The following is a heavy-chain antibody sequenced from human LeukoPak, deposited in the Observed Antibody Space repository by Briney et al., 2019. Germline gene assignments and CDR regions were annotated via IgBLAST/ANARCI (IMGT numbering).Heavy chain of an antibody. J-gene: IGHJ6*02. CDR3: AREDPQTTVPEGMDV. CDR1: GGSISTYY. V-gene: IGHV4-59*01. CDR2: IYYTGTT. Sequence: PSETLSLTCSVSGGSISTYYWSWIRQLPGKGLEWIGYIYYTGTTNYNPSLRSRVTISVDTSRNQFSLRLSSVSAADTAVYYCAREDPQTTVPEGMDVWGHGTTVIVSS. D-gene: IGHD4-17*01.